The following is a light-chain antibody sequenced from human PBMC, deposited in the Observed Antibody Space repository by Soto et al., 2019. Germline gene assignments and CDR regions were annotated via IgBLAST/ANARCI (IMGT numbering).Light chain of an antibody. CDR3: QQYNNWPPLYT. CDR1: QSISSN. Sequence: EIVMTQSPATLSMSPGERATLSCRASQSISSNLAWYQQKPGQAPRLLIYGASTRSTGIPARFSGSGSGTDSPLTISGLQSEDFAIYYCQQYNNWPPLYTFGQGTKLENK. CDR2: GAS. V-gene: IGKV3-15*01. J-gene: IGKJ2*01.